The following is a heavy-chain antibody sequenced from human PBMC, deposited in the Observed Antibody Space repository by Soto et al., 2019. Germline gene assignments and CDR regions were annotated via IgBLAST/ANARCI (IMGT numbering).Heavy chain of an antibody. Sequence: PSETLSLTCAVYGGSFSGYYWSWIRQPPGKGLEWIGEINHSGSTNYNPSLKSRVTISVDTSKNQFSLKLSSVTAADTAVYYCARVQWLNYYYGMDVWGQGTTVTVS. V-gene: IGHV4-34*01. CDR2: INHSGST. CDR1: GGSFSGYY. J-gene: IGHJ6*02. CDR3: ARVQWLNYYYGMDV. D-gene: IGHD6-19*01.